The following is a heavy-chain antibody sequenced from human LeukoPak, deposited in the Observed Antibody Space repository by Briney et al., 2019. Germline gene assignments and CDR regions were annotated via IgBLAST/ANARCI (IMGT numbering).Heavy chain of an antibody. CDR1: GFTFSSYS. Sequence: GGSLRLSCAASGFTFSSYSMNWVRQAPGKGLEWVSSISSSSSYIYYADSVKGRFTISRDNAKNSLYLQMNSLRAEDTAGYYCARYVVVPATAFDPWGQGTLVTVSS. V-gene: IGHV3-21*01. CDR2: ISSSSSYI. CDR3: ARYVVVPATAFDP. D-gene: IGHD2-2*01. J-gene: IGHJ5*02.